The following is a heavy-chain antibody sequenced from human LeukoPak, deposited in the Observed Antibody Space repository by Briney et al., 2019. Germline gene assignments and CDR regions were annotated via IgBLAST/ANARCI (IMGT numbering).Heavy chain of an antibody. CDR2: INHSGST. J-gene: IGHJ4*02. CDR1: GGSFSGYY. D-gene: IGHD3-22*01. CDR3: ARGLHYDSSGYGYFDY. V-gene: IGHV4-34*01. Sequence: SETLSLTCAVYGGSFSGYYWSWIRQPPGKGLEWIGEINHSGSTNYNPSLKSRVTISVDTSKNQFSLKLSSVTAADTAVYYCARGLHYDSSGYGYFDYWGQGTLVTVSS.